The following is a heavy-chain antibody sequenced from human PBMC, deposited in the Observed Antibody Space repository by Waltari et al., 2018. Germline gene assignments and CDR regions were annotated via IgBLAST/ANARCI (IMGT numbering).Heavy chain of an antibody. D-gene: IGHD3-22*01. CDR1: GFSFSNYV. CDR2: MAIDGSNVK. CDR3: AREGDSSGFAGAFDV. J-gene: IGHJ3*01. Sequence: QEQLVESGGGVVQPGRSLSLSCAASGFSFSNYVLHWVRQAPGMVSGCEGVMAIDGSNVKRYADSVKCRFTITRDNSKYTLYMQMNSVRDEDTAVYYCAREGDSSGFAGAFDVWGQGTMVTVSS. V-gene: IGHV3-30-3*01.